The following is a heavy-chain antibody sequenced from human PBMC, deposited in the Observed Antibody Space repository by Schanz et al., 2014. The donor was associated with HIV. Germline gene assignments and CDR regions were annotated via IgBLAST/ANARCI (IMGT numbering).Heavy chain of an antibody. D-gene: IGHD3-22*01. CDR1: GFIFSSYS. CDR2: ISGSSGDI. J-gene: IGHJ3*01. V-gene: IGHV3-21*02. Sequence: EVQLVESGGGLVKPGGSLRLSCAASGFIFSSYSMNWVRQAPGKGLEWVSSISGSSGDIFYADTVKGRFTISRDNAKNSLFLQMNSLRAEDTAVYYCARDLGFDSSGYPPKWGQGTMVTVSS. CDR3: ARDLGFDSSGYPPK.